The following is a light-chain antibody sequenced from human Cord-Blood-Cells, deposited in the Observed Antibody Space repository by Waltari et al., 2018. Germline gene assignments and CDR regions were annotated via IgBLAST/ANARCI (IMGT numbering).Light chain of an antibody. CDR3: CSYAGSSSYV. J-gene: IGLJ1*01. CDR1: SSDVGSYNL. V-gene: IGLV2-23*01. CDR2: EGS. Sequence: QSALTQPASVSGSPGQSITISCTGTSSDVGSYNLVSWYQQHPGKAPKLMICEGSKRPSGVSNRFSGSKAGNTASLTISGLQAEDVADYYCCSYAGSSSYVFGTGTKVTVL.